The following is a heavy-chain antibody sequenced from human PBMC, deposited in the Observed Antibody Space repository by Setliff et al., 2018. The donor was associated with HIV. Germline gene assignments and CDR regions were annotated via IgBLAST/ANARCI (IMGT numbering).Heavy chain of an antibody. D-gene: IGHD3-10*01. V-gene: IGHV3-7*03. Sequence: LRLSCAASGLTFSAYWMSWVRQAPGKGLEWVANIRQDGDVKYYVDSLKGRFSISRDNTKNSLYLQMNSLTSEDTAVYYCARGKGVGGVIITGGLDVWGKGTTVTVS. CDR1: GLTFSAYW. J-gene: IGHJ6*03. CDR3: ARGKGVGGVIITGGLDV. CDR2: IRQDGDVK.